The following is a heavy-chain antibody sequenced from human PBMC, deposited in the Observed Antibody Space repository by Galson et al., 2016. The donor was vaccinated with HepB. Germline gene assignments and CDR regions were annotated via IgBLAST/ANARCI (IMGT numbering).Heavy chain of an antibody. D-gene: IGHD6-19*01. CDR1: GFTFSSHA. J-gene: IGHJ4*02. CDR3: AKRSMSAVAGSFDC. Sequence: SLRLSCAASGFTFSSHAMSWVRQAPGKGLELVSAITGSGGSAYYADSVKGRFTFSRDNSKNTLYLQMNSLRAEDTAVYYCAKRSMSAVAGSFDCWGQGTLVTVSS. V-gene: IGHV3-23*01. CDR2: ITGSGGSA.